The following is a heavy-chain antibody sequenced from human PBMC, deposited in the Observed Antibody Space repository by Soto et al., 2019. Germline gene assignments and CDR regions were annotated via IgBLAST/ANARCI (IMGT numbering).Heavy chain of an antibody. Sequence: QVQLVESGGGVVQPGRSLRLSCAASGFTFSSYGMHWVRQAPVKGLEWVAVISYDGSNKYYADSVKGRFTISRDNSKNTLYLQMNSLRAEDTAVYYCAKWAGYSFKNSYMDVWGKGTTVTVSS. CDR2: ISYDGSNK. V-gene: IGHV3-30*18. D-gene: IGHD5-18*01. CDR1: GFTFSSYG. CDR3: AKWAGYSFKNSYMDV. J-gene: IGHJ6*03.